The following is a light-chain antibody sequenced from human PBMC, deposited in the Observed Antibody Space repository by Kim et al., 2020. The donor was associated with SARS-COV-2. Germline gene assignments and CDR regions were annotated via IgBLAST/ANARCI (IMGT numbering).Light chain of an antibody. J-gene: IGKJ1*01. V-gene: IGKV1-9*01. CDR1: QGISSY. Sequence: DIQLTQSPSFLSASVGDTVTITCRASQGISSYLAWYQQTPGKAPKLLIYAASTLQTGVPSRFSGSGSGTEFSLTISSLQPEDFATYYCQQPTTYPRTFGQGTKVDIK. CDR3: QQPTTYPRT. CDR2: AAS.